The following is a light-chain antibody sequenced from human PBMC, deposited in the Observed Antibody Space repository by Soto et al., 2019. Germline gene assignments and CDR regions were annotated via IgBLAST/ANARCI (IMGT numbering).Light chain of an antibody. J-gene: IGLJ1*01. CDR1: SSDVVGYDY. V-gene: IGLV2-14*01. CDR2: DVS. Sequence: QSALTQPASVSGSPGQSITISCTGTSSDVVGYDYVSWYQQHPGKAPKLMIYDVSDRPSGVSSRFSGSKSGSTASLTISGLQAEDEADYYCSSYASSSPYVFGTGTKVTVL. CDR3: SSYASSSPYV.